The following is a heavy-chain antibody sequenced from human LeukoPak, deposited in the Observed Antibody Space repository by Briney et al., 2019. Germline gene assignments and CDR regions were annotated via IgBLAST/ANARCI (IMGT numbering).Heavy chain of an antibody. CDR1: GFIFSSYG. J-gene: IGHJ5*01. D-gene: IGHD2-8*01. CDR2: IRYDGSDK. V-gene: IGHV3-30*02. Sequence: GGSLRLSCAASGFIFSSYGMHWVRQAPGKGLEWVAFIRYDGSDKFYADSVKGRFTISRDNSKNTLYLQMSSLRADDTAVYYCAARPYCTTATCPKTNWFDSWGQGTLVTVSS. CDR3: AARPYCTTATCPKTNWFDS.